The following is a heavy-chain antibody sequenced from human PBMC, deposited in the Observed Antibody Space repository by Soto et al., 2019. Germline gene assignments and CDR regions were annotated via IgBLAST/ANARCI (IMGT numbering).Heavy chain of an antibody. D-gene: IGHD3-10*01. CDR2: INAGNGNT. Sequence: ASVKVSCKASGYTFTSYAMHWVRQAPGQRLEWMGWINAGNGNTKYSQKFQGRVTITRDTSASTAYMELSSLRSEDTAVYYCARDFAYYYGSGSYYLDYWGQGTLVTVS. CDR1: GYTFTSYA. V-gene: IGHV1-3*01. CDR3: ARDFAYYYGSGSYYLDY. J-gene: IGHJ4*02.